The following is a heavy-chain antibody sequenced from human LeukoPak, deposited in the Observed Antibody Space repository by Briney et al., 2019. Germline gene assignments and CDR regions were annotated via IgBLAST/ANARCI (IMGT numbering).Heavy chain of an antibody. J-gene: IGHJ4*02. CDR2: ISYDGSNK. D-gene: IGHD5-18*01. CDR1: GFTFSGYA. CDR3: ARGSLQLWHNYFDY. Sequence: GGSLRLSCAASGFTFSGYAMHWVRQAPGKGLEWVAVISYDGSNKYYADSVKGRFTISRDNSKNTLYLQMNSLRAEDTAVYYCARGSLQLWHNYFDYWGQGTLVTVSS. V-gene: IGHV3-30-3*01.